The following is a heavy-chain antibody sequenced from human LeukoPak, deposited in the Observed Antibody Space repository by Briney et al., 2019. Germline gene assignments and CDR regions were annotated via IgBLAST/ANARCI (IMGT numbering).Heavy chain of an antibody. CDR1: GGSFSSYY. CDR3: ARLRPVAGYDAFDI. V-gene: IGHV4-34*01. J-gene: IGHJ3*02. CDR2: ISHSGTT. Sequence: PSETLSLTCAVYGGSFSSYYWSWIRQPPGKGLEWIGDISHSGTTNYNPSLKSRVTILVDTSKNQFSLKLTSVTAADTAVYYCARLRPVAGYDAFDIWGHGTMVTVSS. D-gene: IGHD6-19*01.